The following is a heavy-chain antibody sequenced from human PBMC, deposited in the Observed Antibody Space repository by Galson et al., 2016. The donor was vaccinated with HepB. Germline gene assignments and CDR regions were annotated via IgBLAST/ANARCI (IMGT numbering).Heavy chain of an antibody. CDR1: GFTFSSSW. D-gene: IGHD4/OR15-4a*01. V-gene: IGHV3-7*05. Sequence: SLRLSCAASGFTFSSSWMTWVRQGPGKGLEWVANIKHDGSETYYVDSVKGRFTVSRDNAKNSLYLQMNSLRAEDTAVYYCARDRGPNTADYWGQGTLVTVSS. CDR2: IKHDGSET. J-gene: IGHJ4*02. CDR3: ARDRGPNTADY.